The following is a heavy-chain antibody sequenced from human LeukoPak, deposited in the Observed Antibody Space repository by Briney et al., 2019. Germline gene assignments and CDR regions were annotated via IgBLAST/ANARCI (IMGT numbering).Heavy chain of an antibody. V-gene: IGHV3-23*01. CDR1: GFTFSSSA. J-gene: IGHJ5*02. D-gene: IGHD1-26*01. CDR2: ISGFGENT. CDR3: AKGGHYSWFDP. Sequence: GGSLRLSCAASGFTFSSSAMSWVRQAPGKGLEWVSTISGFGENTYYADSVKGRFTISRDNFKSALFLQMNSLRAEDTAVYYCAKGGHYSWFDPWGQRTLVIVSS.